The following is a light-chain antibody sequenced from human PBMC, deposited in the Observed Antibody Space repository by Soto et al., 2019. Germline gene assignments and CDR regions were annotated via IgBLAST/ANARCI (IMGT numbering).Light chain of an antibody. J-gene: IGKJ1*01. CDR1: EAIYSY. CDR2: AAS. CDR3: QQLNGYPPWT. Sequence: DIQLTQSPSFLSASVGDRVTITCRASEAIYSYVAWYQQKPGKAPDLLIYAASTLQSGVPSRFSGSGSGTEFTLTISSLQPEDFATYYCQQLNGYPPWTFGQGTKVEIK. V-gene: IGKV1-9*01.